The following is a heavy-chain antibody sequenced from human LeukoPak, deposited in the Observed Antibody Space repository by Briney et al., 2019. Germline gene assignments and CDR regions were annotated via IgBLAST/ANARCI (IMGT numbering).Heavy chain of an antibody. CDR3: AKSRSGSTSCYNY. J-gene: IGHJ4*02. Sequence: GGSLRLSCAASGFTFDDYAMHWVRQAPGKGLEWVSGISWNSGSIGYADSVKGRFTISRDNSKNTLYLQMNSLRAEDTAVYYCAKSRSGSTSCYNYWGQGTQVTVSS. V-gene: IGHV3-9*01. CDR2: ISWNSGSI. CDR1: GFTFDDYA. D-gene: IGHD2-2*02.